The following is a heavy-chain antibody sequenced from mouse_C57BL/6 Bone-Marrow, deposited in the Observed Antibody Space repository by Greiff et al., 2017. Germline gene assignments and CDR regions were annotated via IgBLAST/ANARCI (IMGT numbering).Heavy chain of an antibody. V-gene: IGHV5-6*01. J-gene: IGHJ4*01. CDR3: ARHDYGSSSYAMDY. CDR2: ISSGGSYT. D-gene: IGHD1-1*01. CDR1: GFTFSSYG. Sequence: EVMLVESGGDLVKPGGSLKLSCAASGFTFSSYGMSWVRQTPDKRLEWVATISSGGSYTYYPASVQGRFTISRDNAKNTLYLQMSSLKSEDTAMYYCARHDYGSSSYAMDYWGQGTSVTVSS.